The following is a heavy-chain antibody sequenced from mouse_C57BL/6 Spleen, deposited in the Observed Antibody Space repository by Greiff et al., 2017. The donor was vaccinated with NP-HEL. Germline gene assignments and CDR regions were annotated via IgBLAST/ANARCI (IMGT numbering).Heavy chain of an antibody. Sequence: QVHVKQPGAELVKPGASVKLSCKASGYTFTSYWMHWVKQRPGQGLEWIGMIHPNSGSTNYNEKFKSKATLTVDKSSSTAYMQLSSLTSEDSAVYYCARGGIHFAYWGQGTLVTVSA. D-gene: IGHD1-2*01. CDR1: GYTFTSYW. CDR2: IHPNSGST. CDR3: ARGGIHFAY. J-gene: IGHJ3*01. V-gene: IGHV1-64*01.